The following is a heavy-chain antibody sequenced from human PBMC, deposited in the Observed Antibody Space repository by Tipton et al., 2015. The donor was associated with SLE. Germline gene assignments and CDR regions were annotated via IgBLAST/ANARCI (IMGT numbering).Heavy chain of an antibody. J-gene: IGHJ5*02. CDR2: IYHSGST. CDR1: GYSISSGYY. Sequence: TLSLTCTVSGYSISSGYYWGWIRQPPGKGLEWIGSIYHSGSTYYNPSLKSRVTISVDTSKNQFSLKLNSVTAADTAVYYCARGPRGYDFWSGYYSWFDPWGQGTLVTVSS. CDR3: ARGPRGYDFWSGYYSWFDP. V-gene: IGHV4-38-2*02. D-gene: IGHD3-3*01.